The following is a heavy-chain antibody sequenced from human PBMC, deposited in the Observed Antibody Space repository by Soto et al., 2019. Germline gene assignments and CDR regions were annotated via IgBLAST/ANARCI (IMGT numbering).Heavy chain of an antibody. V-gene: IGHV3-30*18. CDR3: ANWGGAFDI. Sequence: QVQLVESGGGVVQSGRSLRLSCAASGFSFSSYGMHWVRQAQGKGLEWVAVISYDGSKKYYAGSVKGRFTIFRDNSKNTLYLQMNSLRAEDTAVYFCANWGGAFDIWGQGTMVTVYS. CDR1: GFSFSSYG. CDR2: ISYDGSKK. J-gene: IGHJ3*02. D-gene: IGHD2-21*01.